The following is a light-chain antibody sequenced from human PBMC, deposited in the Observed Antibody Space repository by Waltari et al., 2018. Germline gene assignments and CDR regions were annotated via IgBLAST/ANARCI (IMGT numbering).Light chain of an antibody. CDR2: RNK. V-gene: IGLV1-47*01. J-gene: IGLJ3*02. Sequence: QSVLTHPPSASVTPGQRVTISCSGSSSNIGSNYVYWYQQLPGTAPKLLIYRNKQRPSAAPHRFSGSKSGTSAYVAVSGLRSEDEADYYCAAWDDSLSGYVFGGGTKLTVL. CDR3: AAWDDSLSGYV. CDR1: SSNIGSNY.